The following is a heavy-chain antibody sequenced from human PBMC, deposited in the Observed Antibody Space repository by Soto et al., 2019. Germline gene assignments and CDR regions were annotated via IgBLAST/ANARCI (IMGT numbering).Heavy chain of an antibody. CDR3: ASAVARYFGTCLDP. J-gene: IGHJ5*02. D-gene: IGHD3-10*01. CDR1: GYTFTSHG. Sequence: GSSVMGSCKASGYTFTSHGINWVRQAPGQGLEWMGWISAYNGNTNYAQKLQGRVTMSVDKSKNQFSLKLSSVTAADMGVYYCASAVARYFGTCLDPPGQGTFVNVS. CDR2: ISAYNGNT. V-gene: IGHV1-18*03.